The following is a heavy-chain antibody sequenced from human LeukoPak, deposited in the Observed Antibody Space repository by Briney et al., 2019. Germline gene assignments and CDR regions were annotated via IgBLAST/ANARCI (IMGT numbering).Heavy chain of an antibody. Sequence: PGGSLRLSCAASGFRFDDYAMHWVRQAPGKGLEWVSSISWNSGKIVYADSVKGRVTISRDNAKNSLNLQMNSLRVEDTALYFCARDRAAASTRGLDYWGQGTLVTVSS. J-gene: IGHJ4*02. CDR1: GFRFDDYA. CDR2: ISWNSGKI. V-gene: IGHV3-9*01. CDR3: ARDRAAASTRGLDY. D-gene: IGHD6-13*01.